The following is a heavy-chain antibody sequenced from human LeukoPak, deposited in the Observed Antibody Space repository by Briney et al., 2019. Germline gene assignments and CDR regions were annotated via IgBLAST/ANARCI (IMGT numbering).Heavy chain of an antibody. CDR2: ISGSGGST. Sequence: GGSLRLSCAASGFTFSSYAMSWVRQSPGKGPEWVSAISGSGGSTYYADSVKGGFTRSRANSKNTLYLQMNSLRAEDTAVYYCEKFFRSGYYTAYYYYYGMDVWGQGTTVTVSS. D-gene: IGHD3-3*01. CDR3: EKFFRSGYYTAYYYYYGMDV. J-gene: IGHJ6*02. CDR1: GFTFSSYA. V-gene: IGHV3-23*01.